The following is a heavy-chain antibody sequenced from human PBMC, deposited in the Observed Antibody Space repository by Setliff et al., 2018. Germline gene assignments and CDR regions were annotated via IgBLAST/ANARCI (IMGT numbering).Heavy chain of an antibody. J-gene: IGHJ5*02. CDR3: ARAPLMVVVPPDAHRFDP. CDR2: ISGYNGFI. Sequence: GASVKVSCKASGGTFSSYGISWVRQAPGQGLEWMGWISGYNGFIIYAQKFQGRVTMTTDTSTNTAYMELRSLRSDDTALYYCARAPLMVVVPPDAHRFDPWGQGTLVTVSS. V-gene: IGHV1-18*01. D-gene: IGHD2-2*01. CDR1: GGTFSSYG.